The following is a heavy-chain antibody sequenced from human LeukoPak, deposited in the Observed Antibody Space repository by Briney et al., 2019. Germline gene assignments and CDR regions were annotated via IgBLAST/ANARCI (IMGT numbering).Heavy chain of an antibody. J-gene: IGHJ4*02. CDR1: GFSFSNFW. CDR2: MKPDASHI. Sequence: PGGSLRLSCAASGFSFSNFWMAWVRQRPGEGLEWVANMKPDASHISYVDSVEGRFTISRGNAKNSLYLQMDSLRAEDTAVYYCVRDSRTYGYFWGRGTLVTVSS. V-gene: IGHV3-7*01. CDR3: VRDSRTYGYF. D-gene: IGHD3-10*01.